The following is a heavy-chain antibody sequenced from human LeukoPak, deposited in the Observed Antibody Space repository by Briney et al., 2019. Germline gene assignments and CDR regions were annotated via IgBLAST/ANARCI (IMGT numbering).Heavy chain of an antibody. Sequence: SETLSFTCTVSGGSISSYYWSWIRQPPGKGLEWMGYIYYSGSTNYNPSLKSRVTISVDTSKNQFSLKLRSVTAADTAVYYCARAIHYYGSGSGMDVWGKGTTVTISS. V-gene: IGHV4-59*13. D-gene: IGHD3-10*01. J-gene: IGHJ6*03. CDR2: IYYSGST. CDR1: GGSISSYY. CDR3: ARAIHYYGSGSGMDV.